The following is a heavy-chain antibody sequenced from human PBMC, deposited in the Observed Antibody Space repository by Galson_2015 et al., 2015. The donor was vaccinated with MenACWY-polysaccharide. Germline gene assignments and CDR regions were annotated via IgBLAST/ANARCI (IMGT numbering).Heavy chain of an antibody. CDR3: ATRNIVTGEDLDC. Sequence: SLRLSCAASGFTFSRYWMHWVRQGPGKGLEWVSRINSDGTSKSYGDSVKGRFTVSRDNSKNTLYLQMNRLRAEDTAVYYCATRNIVTGEDLDCWGQGTRVTFSS. CDR2: INSDGTSK. J-gene: IGHJ4*02. D-gene: IGHD7-27*01. CDR1: GFTFSRYW. V-gene: IGHV3-74*01.